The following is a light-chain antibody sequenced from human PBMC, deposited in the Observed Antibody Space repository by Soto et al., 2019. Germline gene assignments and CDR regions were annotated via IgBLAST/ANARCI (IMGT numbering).Light chain of an antibody. V-gene: IGLV2-14*01. J-gene: IGLJ1*01. CDR1: SSDVGAYNY. CDR3: NSYTTSSTYV. Sequence: QSALTQPDSVSGSPGQSITISCTGTSSDVGAYNYVSWYQHLPGEAPKLILFDVTKRRSGVSDRFSGSKSGNTASLTISGLQAEDEADYFCNSYTTSSTYVFGSGTKVTVL. CDR2: DVT.